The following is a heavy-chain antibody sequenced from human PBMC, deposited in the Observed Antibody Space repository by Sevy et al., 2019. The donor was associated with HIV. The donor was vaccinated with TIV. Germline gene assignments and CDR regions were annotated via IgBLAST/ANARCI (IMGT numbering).Heavy chain of an antibody. J-gene: IGHJ6*02. CDR3: ARDMNLVVRGVINYGMDV. D-gene: IGHD3-10*01. CDR2: IYTSGST. CDR1: GGSISSYY. V-gene: IGHV4-4*07. Sequence: SEILSLTCTVSGGSISSYYWSWIRQPAGKGLEWIGRIYTSGSTNYNPSLKSRVTMSVDTSKNQFSLKLSSVTAADTAVYYCARDMNLVVRGVINYGMDVWGQGTTVTVSS.